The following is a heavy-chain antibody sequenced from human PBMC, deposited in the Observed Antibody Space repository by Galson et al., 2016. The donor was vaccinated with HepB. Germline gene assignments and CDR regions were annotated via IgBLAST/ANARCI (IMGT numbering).Heavy chain of an antibody. CDR1: GFTFSSYW. J-gene: IGHJ2*01. CDR2: INSDGSST. CDR3: ARQGAYCGGDCSYWYFDL. Sequence: SLRLSCAASGFTFSSYWMHWVRQAPGKGLVWVSRINSDGSSTSYADSVKGRFTISRDNAKNTLYLQMNSLKASDTAMYYCARQGAYCGGDCSYWYFDLLGRGTLVTVSS. V-gene: IGHV3-74*01. D-gene: IGHD2-21*02.